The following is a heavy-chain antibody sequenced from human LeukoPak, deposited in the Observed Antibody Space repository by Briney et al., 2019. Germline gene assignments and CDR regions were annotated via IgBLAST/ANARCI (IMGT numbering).Heavy chain of an antibody. CDR3: ARGGEAVWS. CDR2: VNHSGTT. Sequence: PSETLSLTCAVYGGSFSDYYWSWIRQPPGKGLEWIGDVNHSGTTNYNPSLKSRVTISVETSKNQFSLRLTSVTAADTAVYYCARGGEAVWSWGQGTLVTVSS. D-gene: IGHD3-10*01. J-gene: IGHJ5*02. CDR1: GGSFSDYY. V-gene: IGHV4-34*01.